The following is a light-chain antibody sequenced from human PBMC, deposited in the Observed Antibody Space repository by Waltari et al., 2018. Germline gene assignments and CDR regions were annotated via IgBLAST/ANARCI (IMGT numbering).Light chain of an antibody. CDR2: LGS. CDR1: QSLLYSNGYNY. CDR3: MQSLQALRT. J-gene: IGKJ2*01. V-gene: IGKV2-28*01. Sequence: EIVMTQSPLSLPVTPGETASISCRSSQSLLYSNGYNYLDWYLQKPGQSPQLLIYLGSSRASGVPDRFSGSGSGTDFTLKISRVEAEDVGVYFCMQSLQALRTYGQGTRLEIK.